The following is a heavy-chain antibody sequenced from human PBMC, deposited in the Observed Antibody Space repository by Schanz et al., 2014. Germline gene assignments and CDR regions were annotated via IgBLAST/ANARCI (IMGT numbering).Heavy chain of an antibody. CDR2: IKSDGSST. CDR1: GFTFSSYW. J-gene: IGHJ5*02. CDR3: ARPALWCGDNCFDP. D-gene: IGHD3-10*01. V-gene: IGHV3-74*02. Sequence: EVKMVESGGGVVQPGRSLRLSCAASGFTFSSYWMHWVRQVPGKGLVWVSRIKSDGSSTSYADSVKGRFTISRDNAKNTLYLQMNSLRAEDTAVYYCARPALWCGDNCFDPWGQGTLVTVSS.